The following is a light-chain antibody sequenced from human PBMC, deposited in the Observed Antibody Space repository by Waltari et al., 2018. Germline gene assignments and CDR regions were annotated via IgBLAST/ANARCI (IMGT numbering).Light chain of an antibody. CDR2: EAS. Sequence: DIKMTQSPSSLSASVGDRVTITCRASQGITNDLAWYQQKPGETPKLLIYEASSLQSGIPSRFSGSGSGTDFTLTISGLQSEDFATYYCQHYYSRPLTFGGGTKVEIK. CDR3: QHYYSRPLT. CDR1: QGITND. V-gene: IGKV1-NL1*01. J-gene: IGKJ4*01.